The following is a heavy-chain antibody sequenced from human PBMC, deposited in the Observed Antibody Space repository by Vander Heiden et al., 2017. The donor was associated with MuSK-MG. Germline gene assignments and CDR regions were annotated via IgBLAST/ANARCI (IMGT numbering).Heavy chain of an antibody. CDR1: GGSISSSSYY. CDR2: IYYSGST. D-gene: IGHD3-3*01. Sequence: QLQLHESGPGLVKPSDTLSLTWTVSGGSISSSSYYWGWIRQPPGKGLEWIGSIYYSGSTYYNPSLKSLVTISVDTSKNQFSLKLSSVTAADTAVYYCARRTLDYDFWCGYPFDYWGQGTLVTVSS. J-gene: IGHJ4*02. CDR3: ARRTLDYDFWCGYPFDY. V-gene: IGHV4-39*01.